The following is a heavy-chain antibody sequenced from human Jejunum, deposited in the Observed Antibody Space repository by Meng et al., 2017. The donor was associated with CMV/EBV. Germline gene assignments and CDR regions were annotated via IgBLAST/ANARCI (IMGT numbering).Heavy chain of an antibody. D-gene: IGHD1/OR15-1a*01. CDR2: RYHSGNT. V-gene: IGHV4-39*07. CDR1: S. CDR3: ARDPWSQVEQRWGHYFDS. Sequence: SGGWIRQPPGKGPELIGTRYHSGNTYYNSSLKSRVTISVDTSKNQVSLNLRSVTAADTAVYYCARDPWSQVEQRWGHYFDSWGQGTLVTVSS. J-gene: IGHJ4*02.